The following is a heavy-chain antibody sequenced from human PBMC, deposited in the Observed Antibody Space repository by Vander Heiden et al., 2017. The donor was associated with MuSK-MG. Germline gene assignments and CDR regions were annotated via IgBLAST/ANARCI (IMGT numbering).Heavy chain of an antibody. D-gene: IGHD3-10*02. J-gene: IGHJ4*02. CDR3: VRDLAINVPAGDY. CDR2: LYTGGDT. V-gene: IGHV3-53*01. CDR1: GFTVSTNY. Sequence: EVQLVESGGGLVQPGGSLRLSCVASGFTVSTNYMSWVRQAPGKGLEWVSVLYTGGDTYYADSVKGRFTISRDNSKNTLYLQMNSLRVDDTAVYYCVRDLAINVPAGDYWGQGTLVTVST.